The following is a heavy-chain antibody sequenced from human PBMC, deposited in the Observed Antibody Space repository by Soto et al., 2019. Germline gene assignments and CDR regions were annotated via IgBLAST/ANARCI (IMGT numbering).Heavy chain of an antibody. J-gene: IGHJ4*02. Sequence: GGSLRLSCAASGFSFSNYEMNWVRQAPGKGLEWVAYISSGGDTIHYADSVRGRFTVSRDNARNSLSLQMNTLRVEDTALYYCARDRAAGGYWGQGTLVTVSS. CDR3: ARDRAAGGY. D-gene: IGHD6-13*01. CDR1: GFSFSNYE. CDR2: ISSGGDTI. V-gene: IGHV3-48*03.